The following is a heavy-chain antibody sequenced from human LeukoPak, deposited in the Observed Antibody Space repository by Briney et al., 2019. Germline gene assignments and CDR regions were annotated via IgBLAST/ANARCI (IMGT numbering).Heavy chain of an antibody. CDR2: INPNDGDT. V-gene: IGHV1-2*02. CDR3: ARANFLYCSSSTCLFDY. D-gene: IGHD2-2*01. Sequence: ASVKVSCKASGYTFTDYYMHWVRQAPGQGFEWMGWINPNDGDTNYAQKFQGRVTMTRDTSISTAHMEVSRLRSDDAAVYYCARANFLYCSSSTCLFDYWGQGTLVTVSS. J-gene: IGHJ4*02. CDR1: GYTFTDYY.